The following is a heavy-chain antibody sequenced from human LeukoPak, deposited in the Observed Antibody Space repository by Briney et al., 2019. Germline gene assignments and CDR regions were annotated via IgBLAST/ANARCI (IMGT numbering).Heavy chain of an antibody. CDR1: GGSISSYY. CDR3: ASTTYYYDSSGYYFLDY. Sequence: LETLSLTCTVSGGSISSYYWSWIRQPAGKGLEWIGRLDTSGSTNYNPSLKSRVTMSGDTSKKQFSLKLSSVTAADTAVYYCASTTYYYDSSGYYFLDYWGQGTLVTVSS. V-gene: IGHV4-4*07. D-gene: IGHD3-22*01. J-gene: IGHJ4*02. CDR2: LDTSGST.